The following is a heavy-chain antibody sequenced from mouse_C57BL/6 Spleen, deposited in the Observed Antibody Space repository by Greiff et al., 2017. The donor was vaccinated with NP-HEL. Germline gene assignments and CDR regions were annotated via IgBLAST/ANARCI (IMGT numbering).Heavy chain of an antibody. V-gene: IGHV1-39*01. Sequence: LVKPGASVKISCKASGYSFTDYNMNWVKQSNGKSLEWIGVINPNYGTTSYNQKFKGKATLTVDQSSSTAYMQLNSLTSEDSAVYYCARRGSSAEGYAMDYWGQGTSVTVSS. D-gene: IGHD1-1*01. CDR3: ARRGSSAEGYAMDY. CDR2: INPNYGTT. J-gene: IGHJ4*01. CDR1: GYSFTDYN.